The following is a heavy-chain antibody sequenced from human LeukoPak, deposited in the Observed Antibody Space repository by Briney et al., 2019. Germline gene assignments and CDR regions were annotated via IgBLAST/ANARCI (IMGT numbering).Heavy chain of an antibody. CDR2: IYYSGST. Sequence: PSETLSLTCTVSGGSISSSSYYWGWIRQPPGKGLEWIGSIYYSGSTYYNPSLKSRVTISVDMSKNQFSLKLSSVTAADTAVYYCARDRFWSGYYGFTDYYYGMDVWGQGTTVTVSS. CDR1: GGSISSSSYY. J-gene: IGHJ6*02. V-gene: IGHV4-39*01. CDR3: ARDRFWSGYYGFTDYYYGMDV. D-gene: IGHD3-3*01.